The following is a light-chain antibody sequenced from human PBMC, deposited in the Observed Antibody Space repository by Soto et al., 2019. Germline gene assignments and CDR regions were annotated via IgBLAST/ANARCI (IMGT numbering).Light chain of an antibody. CDR1: QGIATF. V-gene: IGKV1-9*01. CDR2: AAS. Sequence: IQLTKSPSSLSASVGDRVTISFRASQGIATFLAWYQQKPGKAPKLLIYAASTSQSGVPSTFSVSGSGTDCTLTISSLPPEDFATNSWQQLNSFPIPFGPGTKVDIK. J-gene: IGKJ3*01. CDR3: QQLNSFPIP.